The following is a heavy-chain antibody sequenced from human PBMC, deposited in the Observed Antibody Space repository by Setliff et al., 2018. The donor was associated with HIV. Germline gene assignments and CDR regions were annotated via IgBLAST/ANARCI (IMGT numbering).Heavy chain of an antibody. Sequence: SVKVSCKASGGTFSSYGISWVRQAPGQGLEWMGAIIPMFGTGFYAQKFQGRVTITTDESRTTSYMELSSLRFEDTAVYFCARVAHSSSYHYYCMDVWGQGTTVTVSS. V-gene: IGHV1-69*05. J-gene: IGHJ6*02. CDR3: ARVAHSSSYHYYCMDV. CDR1: GGTFSSYG. CDR2: IIPMFGTG. D-gene: IGHD6-19*01.